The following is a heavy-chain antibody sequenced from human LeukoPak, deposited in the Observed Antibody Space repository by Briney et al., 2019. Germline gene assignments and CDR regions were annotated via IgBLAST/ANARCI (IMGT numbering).Heavy chain of an antibody. J-gene: IGHJ4*02. Sequence: SETLSLTCTVSGGSISSYYWSWIRQPPGKGLEWIGYIYTSGSTNYNPSLKSRVTISVDTSKSQFSLKLSSVTAADTAVYYCAKHRGIRFYFDYWGQGPLVTVSS. CDR2: IYTSGST. D-gene: IGHD6-13*01. CDR3: AKHRGIRFYFDY. V-gene: IGHV4-4*09. CDR1: GGSISSYY.